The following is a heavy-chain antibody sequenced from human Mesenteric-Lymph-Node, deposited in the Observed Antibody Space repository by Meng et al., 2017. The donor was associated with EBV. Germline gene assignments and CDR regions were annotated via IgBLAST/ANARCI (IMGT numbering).Heavy chain of an antibody. J-gene: IGHJ4*02. Sequence: LMLYCHTPVRPTTLVALPCLYTGCWLLRRGMGGDCIRQPPRNDRQWLALLYWDGYKLYSPSLQSRLTITKDTSKIQVVLIMTNMDLVDTDTYYCVYPKGYCSGGRCHSFFAYWGQGTLVTVSS. D-gene: IGHD2-15*01. CDR1: GCWLLRRGMG. V-gene: IGHV2-5*02. CDR3: VYPKGYCSGGRCHSFFAY. CDR2: LYWDGYK.